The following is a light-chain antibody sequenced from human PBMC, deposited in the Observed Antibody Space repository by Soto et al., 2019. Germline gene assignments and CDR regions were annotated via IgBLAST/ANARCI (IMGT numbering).Light chain of an antibody. Sequence: EIVMTQSPATLSVSPGERATLSCRASQSVSRNLAWYQQKPGQAPRHLIYGASTRATGIPARFSGSGSGTEFTLTISSLQSEDFAVYYCQQYNNWPPERTFGQGTKVEIK. CDR1: QSVSRN. V-gene: IGKV3D-15*01. CDR2: GAS. J-gene: IGKJ1*01. CDR3: QQYNNWPPERT.